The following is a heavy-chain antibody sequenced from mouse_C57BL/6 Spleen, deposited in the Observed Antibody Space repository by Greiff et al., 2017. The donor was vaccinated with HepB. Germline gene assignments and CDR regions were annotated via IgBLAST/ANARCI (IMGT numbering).Heavy chain of an antibody. CDR2: IDPNSGGT. Sequence: QVQLQQSGAELVKPGASVKLSCKASGYTFTSYWMHWVKQRPGRGLEWIGRIDPNSGGTKYNEKFKSKATLTVDKPSSTAYMQLGSLTSEDSAVYYCARSEAYYSNYTSYYYAMDYWGQGTSVTVSS. J-gene: IGHJ4*01. CDR3: ARSEAYYSNYTSYYYAMDY. CDR1: GYTFTSYW. D-gene: IGHD2-5*01. V-gene: IGHV1-72*01.